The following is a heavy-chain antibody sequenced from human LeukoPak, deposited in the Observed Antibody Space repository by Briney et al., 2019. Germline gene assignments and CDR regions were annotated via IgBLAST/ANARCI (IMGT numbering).Heavy chain of an antibody. CDR3: AKEPREYCSSSACPNWFES. Sequence: GGSLRLSCAASRFIFNKYAMSWVRPAPGRGLERVSALSASGGTTYYADYVKGRYSISRDNSESTLYLHLNSLRVEDTAVYYCAKEPREYCSSSACPNWFESWGQGTLVAVSS. J-gene: IGHJ5*01. CDR2: LSASGGTT. D-gene: IGHD2-2*01. V-gene: IGHV3-23*01. CDR1: RFIFNKYA.